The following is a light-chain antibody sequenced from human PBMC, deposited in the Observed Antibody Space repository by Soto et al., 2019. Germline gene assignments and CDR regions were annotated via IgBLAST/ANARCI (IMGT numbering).Light chain of an antibody. CDR2: DAS. CDR1: QSISSW. CDR3: QQYNTYSSLT. V-gene: IGKV1-5*01. J-gene: IGKJ4*01. Sequence: DIQMTQSPSTLSASVGDRVTITCRASQSISSWLAWYQQKLGRAPRLLIYDASSLESGVPSRFSCSGYGTEFTLTISSLQPDDFATYYCQQYNTYSSLTFGGGTKVEIK.